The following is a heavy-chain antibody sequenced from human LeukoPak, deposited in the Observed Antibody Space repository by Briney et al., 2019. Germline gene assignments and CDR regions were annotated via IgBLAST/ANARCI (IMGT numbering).Heavy chain of an antibody. V-gene: IGHV4-59*01. J-gene: IGHJ4*02. CDR3: ARNYYDGSGYYHFDS. CDR2: IYYSGIT. CDR1: GGXLSGYY. D-gene: IGHD3-22*01. Sequence: SETLSLTCTVSGGXLSGYYCSWIREPPGQGLEWIGYIYYSGITNYNPSLKSRVTISVDMSKNQISLKLSSVTAADTAVYYCARNYYDGSGYYHFDSWGQGSLVTVSS.